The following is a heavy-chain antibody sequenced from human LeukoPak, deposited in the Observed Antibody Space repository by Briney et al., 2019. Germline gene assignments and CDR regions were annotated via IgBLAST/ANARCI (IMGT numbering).Heavy chain of an antibody. CDR3: AKGRELLWPAGAFDI. V-gene: IGHV3-30*18. CDR2: ISYDGSNK. J-gene: IGHJ3*02. CDR1: GFTFSTYA. D-gene: IGHD1-26*01. Sequence: GGSLRLSCAASGFTFSTYAMSWVRQAPGKGLEWVAVISYDGSNKYYADSVKGRFTISRDNSKNTLYLQMNSLRAEDTAVYYCAKGRELLWPAGAFDIWGQGTMVTVSS.